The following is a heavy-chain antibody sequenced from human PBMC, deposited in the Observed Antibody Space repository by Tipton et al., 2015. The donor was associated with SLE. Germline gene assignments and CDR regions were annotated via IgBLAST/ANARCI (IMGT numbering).Heavy chain of an antibody. CDR2: IYTSGST. J-gene: IGHJ3*02. Sequence: TLSLTCTVSGGSISSGGYYWSWIRQHPGKGLEWIGRIYTSGSTNYNPSLKSRVTMSVDTSKNQFSLKLSSVTAADTAVYYCVLLELPLGYCSGGSCPDAFDIWGQGTMVTVSS. CDR1: GGSISSGGYY. D-gene: IGHD2-15*01. CDR3: VLLELPLGYCSGGSCPDAFDI. V-gene: IGHV4-61*02.